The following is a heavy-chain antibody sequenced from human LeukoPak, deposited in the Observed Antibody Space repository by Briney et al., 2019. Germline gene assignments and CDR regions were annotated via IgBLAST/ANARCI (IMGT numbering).Heavy chain of an antibody. CDR3: ARGHGSGSYFQTPFDY. D-gene: IGHD3-10*01. CDR2: ISSSSSYI. Sequence: GGSLRLSCAASGFTFSSYSMNWVLQAPGKGLEWVSSISSSSSYIYYADSVKGRFTISRDNAKNSLYLQMNSLRAEDTALYYCARGHGSGSYFQTPFDYWGQGTLVTVSS. J-gene: IGHJ4*02. V-gene: IGHV3-21*01. CDR1: GFTFSSYS.